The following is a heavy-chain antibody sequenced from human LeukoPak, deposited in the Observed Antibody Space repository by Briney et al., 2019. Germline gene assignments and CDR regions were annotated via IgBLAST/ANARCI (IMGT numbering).Heavy chain of an antibody. D-gene: IGHD3-10*01. Sequence: GGSLRLSCAASGFTFSSYDMHWVRQATGKGLEWVSAIGTAGDTYYPGSVKGRFTISRENGKNSLYLQMNSLRAGDTAVYYCARNLGFGELGSGMDVWGQGTTVTVSS. V-gene: IGHV3-13*01. CDR1: GFTFSSYD. CDR3: ARNLGFGELGSGMDV. J-gene: IGHJ6*02. CDR2: IGTAGDT.